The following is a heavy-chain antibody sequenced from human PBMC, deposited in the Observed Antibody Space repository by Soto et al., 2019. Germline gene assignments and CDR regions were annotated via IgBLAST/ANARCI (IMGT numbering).Heavy chain of an antibody. CDR1: GFTFSSYW. CDR3: ARDGPGRMGSYRQGWFDP. V-gene: IGHV3-7*01. D-gene: IGHD3-16*02. J-gene: IGHJ5*02. CDR2: IKQDESEK. Sequence: GGSLRLSCAASGFTFSSYWMSWVRQAPGKGLEWVANIKQDESEKYYVDTVKGRFTISRDNAKNLLYLQMNSLRAEDTAVYYCARDGPGRMGSYRQGWFDPWGQGTLVTVSS.